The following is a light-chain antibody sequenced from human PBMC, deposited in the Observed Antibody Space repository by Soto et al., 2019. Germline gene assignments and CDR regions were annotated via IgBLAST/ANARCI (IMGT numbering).Light chain of an antibody. CDR2: GAS. V-gene: IGKV3-20*01. CDR1: QSVVSTH. J-gene: IGKJ1*01. CDR3: QQFGSSPWT. Sequence: IVLTQSPGTLSLSPGDRATLSCRASQSVVSTHLAWYQQKAGHAPRLLIYGASSRATGIPDRFSGNGYGTDFTLTISRLEPEDFAVYYGQQFGSSPWTFGQGTKVEIK.